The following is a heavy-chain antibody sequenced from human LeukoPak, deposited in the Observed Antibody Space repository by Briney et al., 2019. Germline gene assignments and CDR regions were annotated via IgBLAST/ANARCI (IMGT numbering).Heavy chain of an antibody. CDR3: AKDPHARIVAAVLQ. J-gene: IGHJ4*02. Sequence: GASLRLSCAASGFTFSRSAVHWVRQAPGKGLEWVAVISHDGSNTDYTDSVKGRFTISRGNSKNTLYLQLNSLRAEDTAVYYCAKDPHARIVAAVLQWGQGTLVTVSS. CDR2: ISHDGSNT. CDR1: GFTFSRSA. V-gene: IGHV3-30*18. D-gene: IGHD6-13*01.